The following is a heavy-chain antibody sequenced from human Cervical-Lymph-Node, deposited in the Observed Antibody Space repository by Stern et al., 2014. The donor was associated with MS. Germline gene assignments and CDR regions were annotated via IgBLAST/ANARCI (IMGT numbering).Heavy chain of an antibody. Sequence: VQLVESGGGVVQPGRSLRLSCVTSGYIFTNYGIHWVRQAPGKGLEWVAVIFYDGSRKYYADSVKGRFTISRDTSKNTVYLEMNSLRGEDTAVYYCAREWGDSDYQELPDYWGQGTLVTVSS. J-gene: IGHJ4*02. D-gene: IGHD4-11*01. CDR3: AREWGDSDYQELPDY. CDR1: GYIFTNYG. V-gene: IGHV3-33*08. CDR2: IFYDGSRK.